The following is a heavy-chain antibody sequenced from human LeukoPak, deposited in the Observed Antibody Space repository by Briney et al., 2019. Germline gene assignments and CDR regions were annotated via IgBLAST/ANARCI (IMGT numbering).Heavy chain of an antibody. Sequence: SETLSLTCTVSGGSISSYYWSWIRQPPGKGLEWIGYIYYSGSTNYNPSLKSRVTISVDTSKNQFSLKLSSVTAADTAVYYCARGRYDYVWGSYRYPAYFDYWGQGTLVTVSS. V-gene: IGHV4-59*12. CDR3: ARGRYDYVWGSYRYPAYFDY. J-gene: IGHJ4*02. CDR1: GGSISSYY. D-gene: IGHD3-16*02. CDR2: IYYSGST.